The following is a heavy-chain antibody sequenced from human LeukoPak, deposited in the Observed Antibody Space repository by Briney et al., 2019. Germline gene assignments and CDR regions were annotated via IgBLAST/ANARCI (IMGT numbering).Heavy chain of an antibody. CDR1: GFSFSTYS. D-gene: IGHD3-3*01. CDR3: ARVGYYDFWSGKNYMDV. CDR2: MSSTSNDI. V-gene: IGHV3-21*06. J-gene: IGHJ6*03. Sequence: GGSLRLSCAASGFSFSTYSMNWVRRAPGKGLEWVSSMSSTSNDIFYADSLKGRFTISRDNAKNSLYLQMNSLIAEDTAVYYCARVGYYDFWSGKNYMDVWGKGTTVTVSS.